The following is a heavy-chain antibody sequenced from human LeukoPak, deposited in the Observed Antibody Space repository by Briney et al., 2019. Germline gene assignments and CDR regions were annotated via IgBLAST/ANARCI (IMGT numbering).Heavy chain of an antibody. CDR3: ANLISPGWFAP. Sequence: PSETLSLTCTVSGISVSSDTHYWGWIRQPPGKGLEWIVSIYYSGSTYYSPSLKSRVTISVDTSKNQFSLKLSSVTAADTAVYYCANLISPGWFAPWGQGILVTVSS. J-gene: IGHJ5*02. CDR1: GISVSSDTHY. V-gene: IGHV4-39*01. CDR2: IYYSGST.